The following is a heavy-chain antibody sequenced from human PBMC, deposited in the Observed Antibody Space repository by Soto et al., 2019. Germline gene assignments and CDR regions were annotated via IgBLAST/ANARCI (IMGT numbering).Heavy chain of an antibody. J-gene: IGHJ4*02. CDR2: VYYSGST. Sequence: QVQLQESGPGLVKPSETLSLTCTVSYGSISNYYWRWIRQPPGKGLEWIGYVYYSGSTTYNPSRKNRVTIAVDTSNNLFSLKLSSVTAADTAVYYCARSGGATFLNFWGQGTMFTVSS. D-gene: IGHD1-26*01. V-gene: IGHV4-59*01. CDR3: ARSGGATFLNF. CDR1: YGSISNYY.